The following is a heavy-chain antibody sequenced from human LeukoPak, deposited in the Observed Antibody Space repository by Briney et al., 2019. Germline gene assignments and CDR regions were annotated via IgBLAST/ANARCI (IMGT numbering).Heavy chain of an antibody. V-gene: IGHV3-11*01. CDR3: ARVRHYYGSGREMDY. CDR2: ISSSGSTI. Sequence: GGSLRHSCAASGFTFSDYYMSWIRQAPGKGLEWVSYISSSGSTIYYADSVKGRFTISRDNAKNSLYLQMNSLRAEDTAVYYCARVRHYYGSGREMDYWGQGTLVTVSS. D-gene: IGHD3-10*01. CDR1: GFTFSDYY. J-gene: IGHJ4*02.